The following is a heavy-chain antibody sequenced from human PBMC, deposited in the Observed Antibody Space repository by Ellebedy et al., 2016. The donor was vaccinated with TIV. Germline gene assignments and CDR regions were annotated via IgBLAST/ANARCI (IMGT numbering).Heavy chain of an antibody. CDR1: GFIFNNYN. J-gene: IGHJ6*02. V-gene: IGHV3-30*02. CDR2: ANNDETYK. CDR3: AKDLGFAMDV. D-gene: IGHD7-27*01. Sequence: PGGSLRLSCAASGFIFNNYNLHWVRQAPGKGLEWVAIANNDETYKFYADSVKGRFTVSRDNSGNTAYLHMSSLRVEDTAVYYCAKDLGFAMDVWGQGTTVTVSS.